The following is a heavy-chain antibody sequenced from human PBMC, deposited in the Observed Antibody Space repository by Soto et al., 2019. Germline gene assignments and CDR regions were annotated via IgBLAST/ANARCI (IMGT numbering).Heavy chain of an antibody. D-gene: IGHD3-3*01. CDR3: VKCECFHF. J-gene: IGHJ4*02. CDR1: GFTFNTFE. Sequence: EVQLLESGGGLVQPGGSLRLSCAASGFTFNTFEMSWVRQAPGRGLEWVSFIRDDSSRTYYADAVKGRFTIPRDNSMYPLFLPMNSLTAADPPVYACVKCECFHFCGQAPLVTVSS. V-gene: IGHV3-23*01. CDR2: IRDDSSRT.